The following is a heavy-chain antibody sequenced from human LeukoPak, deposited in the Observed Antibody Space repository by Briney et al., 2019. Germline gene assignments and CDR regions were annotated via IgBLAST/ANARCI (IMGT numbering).Heavy chain of an antibody. J-gene: IGHJ4*02. CDR2: IIPIFGTA. CDR1: GGTFSSYA. Sequence: GASVKVSCKASGGTFSSYAISWVRQAPGQGLEWMGGIIPIFGTANYAQKFQGRVTITADESTSTAYMELSSLRSEDTAVCYCASAPQAPYFDYWGQGTLVTVSS. V-gene: IGHV1-69*13. CDR3: ASAPQAPYFDY.